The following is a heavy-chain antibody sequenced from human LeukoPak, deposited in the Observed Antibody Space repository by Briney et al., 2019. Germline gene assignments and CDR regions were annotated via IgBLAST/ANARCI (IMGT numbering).Heavy chain of an antibody. CDR1: GFTFSSYG. Sequence: GASLRLSCAASGFTFSSYGMHWVRQAPGKALEWVAFIRYGGSNKYYADSVKGRFTISRDNSKNTLYLQMNSLRAEDTAVYYCAKGYSYGYRGYFDYWGQGTLVTVSS. J-gene: IGHJ4*02. V-gene: IGHV3-30*02. D-gene: IGHD5-18*01. CDR3: AKGYSYGYRGYFDY. CDR2: IRYGGSNK.